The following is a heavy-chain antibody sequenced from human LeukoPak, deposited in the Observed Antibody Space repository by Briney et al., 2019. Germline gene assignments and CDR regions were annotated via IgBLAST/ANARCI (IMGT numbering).Heavy chain of an antibody. CDR2: IFYSGST. CDR1: GDSISSSSYY. J-gene: IGHJ4*02. V-gene: IGHV4-39*07. CDR3: ARDGLSYGSGWLGVDY. D-gene: IGHD6-19*01. Sequence: SETLSLTCTVPGDSISSSSYYWGWIRQPPGKGLEWIGSIFYSGSTYYNPSLKSRITISLDTSKNQFSLKLRSVTAADTAVYYCARDGLSYGSGWLGVDYWGQGTLVTVSS.